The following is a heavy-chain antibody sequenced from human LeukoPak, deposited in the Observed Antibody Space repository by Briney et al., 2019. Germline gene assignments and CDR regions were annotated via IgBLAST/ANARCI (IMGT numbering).Heavy chain of an antibody. CDR1: GFTFSTSW. Sequence: GGSLRLSCAASGFTFSTSWMTWVRQAPGKGLEWVANIKGDGSAKNYVDFVKGRFTISRDNAKSELYLQMNSLRAEDTAVYYCARDKAYNSFDPWGQGTLVIVSS. CDR2: IKGDGSAK. D-gene: IGHD1-14*01. V-gene: IGHV3-7*01. CDR3: ARDKAYNSFDP. J-gene: IGHJ5*02.